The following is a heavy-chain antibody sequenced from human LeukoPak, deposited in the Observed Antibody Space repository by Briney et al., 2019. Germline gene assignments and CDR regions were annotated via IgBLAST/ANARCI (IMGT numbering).Heavy chain of an antibody. CDR3: ARDGAIFGAPGAFDI. J-gene: IGHJ3*02. D-gene: IGHD3-3*01. CDR1: GGSISSGSYY. CDR2: IYTSGST. Sequence: SETLSLTCTVSGGSISSGSYYWSWIRQPAGKGLEWIGRIYTSGSTNYNPSLKSRVTISVDTSKNQFSLKLSSVTAADTAVYYCARDGAIFGAPGAFDIWGQGTMVTVSS. V-gene: IGHV4-61*02.